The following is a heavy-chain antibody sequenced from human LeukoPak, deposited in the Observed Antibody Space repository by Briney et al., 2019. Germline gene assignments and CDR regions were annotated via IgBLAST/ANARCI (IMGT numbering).Heavy chain of an antibody. Sequence: GGSLRLSCAASGFTFSSYEMNWVRQAPGKGLVWVSRINSEGSSTSYADSVKGRFTISRDNAKNTLYLQMNSLRAEDTAVYYCARDRGEDYYDSSGLDAFDIWGQGTMVTVSS. CDR2: INSEGSST. CDR3: ARDRGEDYYDSSGLDAFDI. V-gene: IGHV3-74*01. CDR1: GFTFSSYE. J-gene: IGHJ3*02. D-gene: IGHD3-22*01.